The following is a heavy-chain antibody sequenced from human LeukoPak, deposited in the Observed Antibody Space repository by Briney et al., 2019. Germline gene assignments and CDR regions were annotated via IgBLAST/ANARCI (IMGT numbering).Heavy chain of an antibody. J-gene: IGHJ4*02. CDR1: GGSFNGYY. CDR2: INHSGST. CDR3: ARKRYFNY. Sequence: SETLSLTCAVYGGSFNGYYWSWIRQPPGKGLEWIGEINHSGSTNYNPSLKSRVTISVDTSKNQFSLKLSSVTAADTAVYYCARKRYFNYWGQGTLVTVSS. V-gene: IGHV4-34*01. D-gene: IGHD5-24*01.